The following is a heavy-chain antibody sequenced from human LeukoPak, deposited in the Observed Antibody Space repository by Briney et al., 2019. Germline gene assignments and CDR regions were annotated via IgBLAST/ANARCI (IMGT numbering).Heavy chain of an antibody. J-gene: IGHJ4*02. Sequence: PSETLSLTCTVSGDSISTYYWSWVRQPPGKGLEWIGYIYYSGSTNYNPSLKSRVTISVDTSKKQFFLNLSSVTAAGTAVYYCTRVGFWSGYYHFDSWGQGTLVTVSS. D-gene: IGHD3-3*01. CDR2: IYYSGST. V-gene: IGHV4-59*01. CDR3: TRVGFWSGYYHFDS. CDR1: GDSISTYY.